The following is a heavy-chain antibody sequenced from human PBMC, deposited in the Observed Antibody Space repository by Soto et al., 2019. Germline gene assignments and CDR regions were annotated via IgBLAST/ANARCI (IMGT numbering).Heavy chain of an antibody. D-gene: IGHD1-1*01. CDR2: ITSNSIYI. CDR1: GFPFSNFD. CDR3: ARDLSGGNYYYHGLDV. V-gene: IGHV3-21*01. Sequence: EVQLVESGGGLVKPGGSLRLSCAASGFPFSNFDMNWVRQAPGKGLEWVSSITSNSIYIYYADSVKGQFTVSRDNAKNSLYLQMDSLRAEDTAVYYCARDLSGGNYYYHGLDVWGQGTTVTVSS. J-gene: IGHJ6*02.